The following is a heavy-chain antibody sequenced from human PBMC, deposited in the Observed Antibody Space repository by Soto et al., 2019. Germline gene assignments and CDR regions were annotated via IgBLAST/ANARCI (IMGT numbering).Heavy chain of an antibody. Sequence: SETLSLTCAVYGGSFSGYYWSWIRQPPGKGLEWIGEINHSGSTNYNPSLKSRVTISVDTSKNQFSLKLSSVTAADTAVYYCARGNLGPQKLRYFEWSFDYWGQGTLVTVSS. J-gene: IGHJ4*02. CDR3: ARGNLGPQKLRYFEWSFDY. CDR1: GGSFSGYY. D-gene: IGHD3-9*01. V-gene: IGHV4-34*01. CDR2: INHSGST.